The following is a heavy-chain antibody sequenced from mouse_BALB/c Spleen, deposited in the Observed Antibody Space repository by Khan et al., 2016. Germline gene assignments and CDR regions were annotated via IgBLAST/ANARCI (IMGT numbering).Heavy chain of an antibody. CDR3: ARDMAGYDDAIDY. D-gene: IGHD2-2*01. V-gene: IGHV7-3*02. CDR2: IRNKANGYTP. CDR1: GFTFTDYY. J-gene: IGHJ4*01. Sequence: EVELVESGGGLVQPGGSLRLSCATSGFTFTDYYMSWVRQPPGKALEWLGFIRNKANGYTPEYSATVKGRFTIARDNCQTILYLQMNTLRDEDSATSYCARDMAGYDDAIDYCGQATSVTVSS.